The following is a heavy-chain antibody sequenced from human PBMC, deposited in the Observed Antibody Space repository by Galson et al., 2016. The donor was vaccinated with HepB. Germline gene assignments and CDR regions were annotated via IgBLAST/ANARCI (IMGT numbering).Heavy chain of an antibody. CDR3: ARTRSAYYYALDV. D-gene: IGHD3-22*01. CDR1: GGINNYH. J-gene: IGHJ3*01. V-gene: IGHV4-59*01. CDR2: ISHSGTT. Sequence: SETLSLTCSVSGGINNYHWSWIRQPPGKGLEWIGYISHSGTTNYNHSLKSRVTISLDTSKKPFSLILTSVTAADTAVYYCARTRSAYYYALDVWGQGTMLTVSS.